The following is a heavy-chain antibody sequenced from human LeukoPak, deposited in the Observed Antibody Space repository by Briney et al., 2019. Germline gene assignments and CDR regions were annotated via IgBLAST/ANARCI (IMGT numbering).Heavy chain of an antibody. J-gene: IGHJ4*02. CDR2: INPSYGST. V-gene: IGHV1-46*01. Sequence: ASVKVSCKASGYTFTSYYIHWVRQAPGQGLEWMGIINPSYGSTSYAQKFQGRVTMTSDTSTSTVYMELSSLRSDDTAVYFCARVGSAAATADYWGQGTLVTVSS. CDR3: ARVGSAAATADY. D-gene: IGHD6-25*01. CDR1: GYTFTSYY.